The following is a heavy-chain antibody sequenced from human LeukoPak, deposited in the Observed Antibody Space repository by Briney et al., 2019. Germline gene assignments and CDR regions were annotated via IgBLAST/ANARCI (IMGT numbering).Heavy chain of an antibody. CDR3: ARAPYDILTGYFLFDS. J-gene: IGHJ4*02. V-gene: IGHV4-30-2*01. CDR1: GGSISSDDYF. D-gene: IGHD3-9*01. Sequence: SETLSLTCAVSGGSISSDDYFWSWIRQPPGKGLAWIGYIYHRRSTSYNPSLKSRVTISLDKSRNQLSLNLSSVTAADTAVYYCARAPYDILTGYFLFDSWGQGTLVTVSS. CDR2: IYHRRST.